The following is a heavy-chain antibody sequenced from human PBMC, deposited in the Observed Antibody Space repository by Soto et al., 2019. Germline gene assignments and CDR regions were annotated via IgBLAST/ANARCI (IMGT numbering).Heavy chain of an antibody. CDR2: ISYDGSNK. CDR1: GFTFSSYG. D-gene: IGHD3-3*01. V-gene: IGHV3-30*18. J-gene: IGHJ6*03. Sequence: GGSLRLSCAASGFTFSSYGMHWVRQAPGKGLEWVAVISYDGSNKYYADSVKGRFTISRDNSKNTLYLQMNSLRAEDTAVYYCAKRGLTIFGVDGEPYYYYYMDVWGKGTTVTVSS. CDR3: AKRGLTIFGVDGEPYYYYYMDV.